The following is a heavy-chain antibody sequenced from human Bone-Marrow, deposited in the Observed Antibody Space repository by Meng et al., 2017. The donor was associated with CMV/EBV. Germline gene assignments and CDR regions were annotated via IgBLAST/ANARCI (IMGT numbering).Heavy chain of an antibody. Sequence: GESLKISCAASGFTFNNYAMHWVRQAPGKGLEWVAVTSYDGRNKYDADSVKGRFTISRDNSKNTLFLQMNSLRAEDTAVYYCARDGCTSTSCYPHFDYWGQGTLVTVYS. CDR2: TSYDGRNK. V-gene: IGHV3-30*04. CDR3: ARDGCTSTSCYPHFDY. D-gene: IGHD2-2*01. J-gene: IGHJ4*02. CDR1: GFTFNNYA.